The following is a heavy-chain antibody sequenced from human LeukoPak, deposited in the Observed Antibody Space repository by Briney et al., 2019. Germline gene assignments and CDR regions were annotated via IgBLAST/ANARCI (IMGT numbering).Heavy chain of an antibody. CDR2: IYYSGST. Sequence: SEALSLTCTVSGGSISSSSYYWGWIRQPPGKGLEWIGSIYYSGSTYYNPSLKSRVTISVDTSKNQFSLKLSSVTAADTAVYYCARHSGSYLPDYWGQGTLVTVSS. J-gene: IGHJ4*02. D-gene: IGHD1-26*01. V-gene: IGHV4-39*01. CDR3: ARHSGSYLPDY. CDR1: GGSISSSSYY.